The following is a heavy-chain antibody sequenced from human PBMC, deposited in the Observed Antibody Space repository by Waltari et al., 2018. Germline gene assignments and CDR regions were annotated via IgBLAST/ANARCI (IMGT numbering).Heavy chain of an antibody. D-gene: IGHD4-17*01. CDR1: GTNLNTYA. CDR3: ARDDSDYGGFSDVYEI. J-gene: IGHJ3*02. CDR2: IIPNTGTT. Sequence: QVQLVQSGAEVKKPGSSVKVSCKASGTNLNTYAITWVRQAPGQGLEWMGGIIPNTGTTNYAQNFQGRVTITTDEFTNTAHMELSRLRSEDTAVYYCARDDSDYGGFSDVYEIWGQGTMVTVSS. V-gene: IGHV1-69*05.